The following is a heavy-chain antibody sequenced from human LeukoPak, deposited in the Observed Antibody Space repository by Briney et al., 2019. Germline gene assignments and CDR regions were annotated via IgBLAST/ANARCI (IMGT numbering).Heavy chain of an antibody. V-gene: IGHV3-30-3*01. CDR3: ARASSDGIVLAATSFDC. J-gene: IGHJ4*02. D-gene: IGHD2-2*01. Sequence: PGGSLRLSCAASGFAFSSYAMHWVRQAPGKGLEWVAVISYDGSNKYYADSVKGRFTISRDNSKNTLYLQMNSLRAEDTAVYYCARASSDGIVLAATSFDCWGQGTLVTVS. CDR2: ISYDGSNK. CDR1: GFAFSSYA.